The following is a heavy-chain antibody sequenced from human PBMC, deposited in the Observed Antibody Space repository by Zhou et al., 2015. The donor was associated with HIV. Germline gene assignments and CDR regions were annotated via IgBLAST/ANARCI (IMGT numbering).Heavy chain of an antibody. CDR1: GGTFSSYA. CDR2: IIPIFGTA. Sequence: QVQLVQSGAEVKKPGSSVKVSCKASGGTFSSYAISWVRQAPGQGLEWMGGIIPIFGTANYAQKFQGRVTITADESTSTAYMELSSLRSEDTAVYYCARSKPHPPGDESSTEVGAFNWFDPWGQGTLVTVSS. J-gene: IGHJ5*02. V-gene: IGHV1-69*01. CDR3: ARSKPHPPGDESSTEVGAFNWFDP. D-gene: IGHD2-2*01.